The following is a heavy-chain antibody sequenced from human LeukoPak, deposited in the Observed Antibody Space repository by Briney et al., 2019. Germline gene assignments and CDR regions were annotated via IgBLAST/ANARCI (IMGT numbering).Heavy chain of an antibody. CDR2: IRYDGSYK. CDR1: GFTVSSEY. CDR3: AKDPLYTDY. Sequence: PGGSLRLSCAASGFTVSSEYMSWVRQAPGKGLEWVSFIRYDGSYKDYADSVKGRFTISRDNSKNTLHLQMNSLRTEDTAVYYCAKDPLYTDYWGQGTLVTVSS. V-gene: IGHV3-30*02. D-gene: IGHD2-2*02. J-gene: IGHJ4*02.